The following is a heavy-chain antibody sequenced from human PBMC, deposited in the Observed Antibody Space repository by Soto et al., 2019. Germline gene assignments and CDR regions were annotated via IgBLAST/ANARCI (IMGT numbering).Heavy chain of an antibody. D-gene: IGHD3-16*01. Sequence: QVQLVQSGAEVKKPGSSVKVSCKASGGTFSSYTISWVRQAPGQGLEWMGRIIPILGIANYAQQFQGRVTITADKSTSTAYMELSSLRSEDTAVYYCARDKPHVFGGVIGPSFDYWGQGTLVTVSS. V-gene: IGHV1-69*08. CDR2: IIPILGIA. J-gene: IGHJ4*02. CDR3: ARDKPHVFGGVIGPSFDY. CDR1: GGTFSSYT.